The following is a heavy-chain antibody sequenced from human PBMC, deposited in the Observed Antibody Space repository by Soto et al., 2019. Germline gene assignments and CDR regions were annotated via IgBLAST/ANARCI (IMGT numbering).Heavy chain of an antibody. CDR2: MSSSSSTI. V-gene: IGHV3-48*01. CDR3: AREGESLTWFDP. D-gene: IGHD2-21*01. Sequence: EVQLVESGGGLVQPGGSLRLSCAASGFTFSSYSMNWDRQAPGKGLEWVSYMSSSSSTIYDEDSVKGRFTIPRDNAKNSLYLQMNSLRAEDTAVYYCAREGESLTWFDPWGQVTLVTVSS. J-gene: IGHJ5*02. CDR1: GFTFSSYS.